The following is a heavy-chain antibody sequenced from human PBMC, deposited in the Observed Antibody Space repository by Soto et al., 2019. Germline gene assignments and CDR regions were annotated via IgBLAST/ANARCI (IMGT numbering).Heavy chain of an antibody. J-gene: IGHJ3*02. CDR3: ARGRYNWNDEIDAFDI. D-gene: IGHD1-20*01. V-gene: IGHV1-69*01. Sequence: QVQLVQSGAEVKKPGSSVKVSYKASGGTFSSYAISWVRQAPGQGLEWMGGIIPIFGTANYAQKFQGRVTITADESTSTAYMELSSLRSEDTAVYYCARGRYNWNDEIDAFDIWGQGTMVTVSS. CDR1: GGTFSSYA. CDR2: IIPIFGTA.